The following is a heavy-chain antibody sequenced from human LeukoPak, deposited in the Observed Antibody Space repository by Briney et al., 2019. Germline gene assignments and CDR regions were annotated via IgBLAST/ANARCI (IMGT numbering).Heavy chain of an antibody. CDR2: IYTSGSP. D-gene: IGHD6-13*01. CDR1: GGSISSYY. CDR3: ARLSSSWYQDWYFDL. V-gene: IGHV4-4*07. Sequence: SETLSLTCTVSGGSISSYYWSWIRQPAGKGLEWIGRIYTSGSPNYNPSLKSRVTMSVDTSKNQFSLKLSSVTAADTAVYYCARLSSSWYQDWYFDLWGRGTLVTVSS. J-gene: IGHJ2*01.